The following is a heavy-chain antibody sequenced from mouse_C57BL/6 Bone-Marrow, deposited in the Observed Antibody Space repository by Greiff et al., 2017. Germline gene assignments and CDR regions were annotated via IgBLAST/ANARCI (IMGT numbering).Heavy chain of an antibody. J-gene: IGHJ4*01. D-gene: IGHD2-4*01. CDR2: IYPGNSDT. CDR3: TRKEGIYYDYEDAMDY. V-gene: IGHV1-5*01. CDR1: GYTFTSYW. Sequence: VQLQQSGTVLARPGASVKMSCKTSGYTFTSYWMHWVKQRPGQGLEWIGAIYPGNSDTSYNQKFKGKAKLTAVTSASTAYMELSSLTNEDSAVYYCTRKEGIYYDYEDAMDYWGQGTSVTVSS.